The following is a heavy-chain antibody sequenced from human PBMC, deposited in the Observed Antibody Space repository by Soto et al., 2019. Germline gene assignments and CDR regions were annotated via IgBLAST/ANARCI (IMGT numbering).Heavy chain of an antibody. CDR1: GFTFSSYS. CDR2: ISSSSSYI. CDR3: ARDYWEMVITYYYYGMDV. J-gene: IGHJ6*02. Sequence: GGSLRRSWAASGFTFSSYSMTWVRQAPGKGLEWVSSISSSSSYIYYADSVKGRFTISRDNAKNSLYLQMNSLRAEDTAVYYCARDYWEMVITYYYYGMDVWGQGPTVTVSS. D-gene: IGHD3-10*01. V-gene: IGHV3-21*01.